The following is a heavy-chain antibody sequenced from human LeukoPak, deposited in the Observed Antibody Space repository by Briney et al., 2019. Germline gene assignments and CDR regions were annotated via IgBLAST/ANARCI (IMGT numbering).Heavy chain of an antibody. CDR1: GFTFSSDW. CDR2: IKPDEGEK. J-gene: IGHJ4*02. Sequence: GGSLRLSCAAAGFTFSSDWMIWVRQAPGKGLEWVANIKPDEGEKYYVDSVKGRFTVSRDNAKNSVFLQMNSLRAEDTAVYYCAAVIDYWGQGTLVTVSS. V-gene: IGHV3-7*01. CDR3: AAVIDY.